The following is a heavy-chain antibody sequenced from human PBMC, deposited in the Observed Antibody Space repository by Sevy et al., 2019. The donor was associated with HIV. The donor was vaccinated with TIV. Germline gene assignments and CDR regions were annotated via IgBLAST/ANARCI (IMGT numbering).Heavy chain of an antibody. D-gene: IGHD3-22*01. Sequence: SETLSLTCAISGGSISGHYWGWIRQPPGKGLEWIAYIYDSGSSNYNPSLSGRVTISVDTSKNQFPLRLSSVTAADTAVYYCARGRALTYYDTTGFQNYFDSWGPGTLVTVSS. CDR3: ARGRALTYYDTTGFQNYFDS. CDR2: IYDSGSS. V-gene: IGHV4-59*11. J-gene: IGHJ4*02. CDR1: GGSISGHY.